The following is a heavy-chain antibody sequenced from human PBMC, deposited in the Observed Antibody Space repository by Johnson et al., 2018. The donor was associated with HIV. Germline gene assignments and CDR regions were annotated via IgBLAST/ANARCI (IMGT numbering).Heavy chain of an antibody. Sequence: QVQLVESGGGVVQPGRSLRLSCAASGFTFSSYGMHWVRQAPGKGLEWVAVIWYDGTNKYYADSVKGRFTISRDNSKNTLYLQMNSLRAEDTAVYYCAKEANPYSSGWYGDAFDIWGQGTMVTVSS. CDR2: IWYDGTNK. V-gene: IGHV3-33*06. J-gene: IGHJ3*02. D-gene: IGHD6-13*01. CDR1: GFTFSSYG. CDR3: AKEANPYSSGWYGDAFDI.